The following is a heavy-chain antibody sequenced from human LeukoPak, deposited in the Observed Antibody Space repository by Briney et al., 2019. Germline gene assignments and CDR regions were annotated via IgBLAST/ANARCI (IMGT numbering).Heavy chain of an antibody. D-gene: IGHD1-26*01. CDR2: ISSSSSYI. Sequence: GGTLRLSCAASGFTFSGYGMSWVRQAPGKGLEWVSSISSSSSYIYYADSVKGRFTISRDNAKNSLYLQMNSLRAEDTAVYYCARDGTGASYWGRGTLVTVSS. J-gene: IGHJ4*02. CDR3: ARDGTGASY. V-gene: IGHV3-21*01. CDR1: GFTFSGYG.